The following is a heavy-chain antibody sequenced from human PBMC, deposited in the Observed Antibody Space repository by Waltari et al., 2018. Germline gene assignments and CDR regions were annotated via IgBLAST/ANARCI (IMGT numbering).Heavy chain of an antibody. Sequence: EVQLLESGGDLVQPGGSLRLSCAASGITFSNYPINWVRLAPGTGLEWVSAMTVGDDTYYADSVKGRFTISRDTSKDTVHLQMNGLRAEDTAVYYCATPFYNWDDPLHSWGQGTLVTVSS. D-gene: IGHD1-20*01. CDR2: MTVGDDT. CDR3: ATPFYNWDDPLHS. J-gene: IGHJ4*02. CDR1: GITFSNYP. V-gene: IGHV3-23*01.